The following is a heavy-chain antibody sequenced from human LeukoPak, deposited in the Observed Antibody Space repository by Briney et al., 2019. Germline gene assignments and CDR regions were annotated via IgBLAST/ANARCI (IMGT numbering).Heavy chain of an antibody. J-gene: IGHJ4*01. CDR1: GVSISSSSYY. Sequence: SETLSLTCNVSGVSISSSSYYWGWIRQPPGKGLEWIGSIYSSGSTYYNSSLKSRVTISIDASKNQVSLKMSSVTAADTAVYYCAKSGGYGLIDYWGQGTLVTVSS. D-gene: IGHD6-25*01. CDR3: AKSGGYGLIDY. CDR2: IYSSGST. V-gene: IGHV4-39*01.